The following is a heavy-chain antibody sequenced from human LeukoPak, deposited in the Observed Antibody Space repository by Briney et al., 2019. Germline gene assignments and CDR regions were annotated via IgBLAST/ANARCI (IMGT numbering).Heavy chain of an antibody. CDR1: GFTFSSYA. J-gene: IGHJ3*02. Sequence: GGSLRLSCAASGFTFSSYAMSWVRQAPGKGLEWVSAISGSGGSTYYADSVKGRFTISRDNSKNTLYPQMNSLRAEDTAVYYCAKDLLVVPDAFDIWGQGTMVTVSS. CDR2: ISGSGGST. V-gene: IGHV3-23*01. CDR3: AKDLLVVPDAFDI. D-gene: IGHD2-2*01.